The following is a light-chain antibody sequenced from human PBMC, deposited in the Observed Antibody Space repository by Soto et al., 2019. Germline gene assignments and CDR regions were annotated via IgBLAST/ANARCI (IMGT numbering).Light chain of an antibody. CDR3: KQYNNWPPVT. J-gene: IGKJ4*01. CDR2: GAS. Sequence: EIVMTQSPATLSVSPGERATLSFRASQSVSSNLAWYQQKPGQAPRLLIYGASTRATGIPARFSGSGSGTEFTLTISSLQSEDFAVYYCKQYNNWPPVTFGGGTKVEIK. V-gene: IGKV3-15*01. CDR1: QSVSSN.